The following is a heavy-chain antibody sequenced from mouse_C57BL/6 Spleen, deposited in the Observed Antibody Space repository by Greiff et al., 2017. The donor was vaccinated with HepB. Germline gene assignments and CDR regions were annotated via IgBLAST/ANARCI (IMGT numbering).Heavy chain of an antibody. CDR2: IYPRSGNT. CDR1: GYTFTGYW. CDR3: ARITTVVARGFDY. V-gene: IGHV1-9*01. Sequence: VQRVESGAELMKPGASVKLSCKATGYTFTGYWIEWVKQRPGHGLEWIGEIYPRSGNTYYNEKFKGKATLTADKSSSTAYMELRSLTSEDSAVYFCARITTVVARGFDYWGQGTTLTVSS. J-gene: IGHJ2*01. D-gene: IGHD1-1*01.